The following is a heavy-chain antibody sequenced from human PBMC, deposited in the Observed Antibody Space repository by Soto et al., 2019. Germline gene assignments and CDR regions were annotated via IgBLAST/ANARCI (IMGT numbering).Heavy chain of an antibody. Sequence: GGSLRLSCAASGFSFSYSAMSWVRQAPGKGLECVSGISGNGGFTYYADSVKGRFIISRDNSKDTVDLQMNSLRADDTAVYYCVRETKNAFDVWGQGTVVTVSS. CDR3: VRETKNAFDV. CDR1: GFSFSYSA. J-gene: IGHJ3*01. CDR2: ISGNGGFT. V-gene: IGHV3-23*01.